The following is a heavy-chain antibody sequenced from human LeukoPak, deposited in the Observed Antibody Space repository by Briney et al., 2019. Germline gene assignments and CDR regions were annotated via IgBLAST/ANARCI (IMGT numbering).Heavy chain of an antibody. CDR2: ISTYNANT. V-gene: IGHV1-18*01. CDR3: ARGKTKGVTVNWFDT. J-gene: IGHJ5*02. Sequence: ASVKVSCKASGYTFTNYRITWVRQAPGQGLEWMGWISTYNANTYYAQNLQGRVTMTTDTSTSTAYMELRSLRSDDTAVYYCARGKTKGVTVNWFDTWGQGTLVTVSS. CDR1: GYTFTNYR. D-gene: IGHD3-16*02.